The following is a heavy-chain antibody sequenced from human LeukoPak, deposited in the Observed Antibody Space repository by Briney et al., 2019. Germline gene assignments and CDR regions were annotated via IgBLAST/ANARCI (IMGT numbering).Heavy chain of an antibody. D-gene: IGHD2-2*02. CDR1: GYTFTSYD. J-gene: IGHJ6*03. V-gene: IGHV1-8*01. CDR3: ARGQLGYCSSTSCYTNYYYYYMDV. CDR2: MNPNSGNT. Sequence: ASVKVSCKASGYTFTSYDTNWVRQATGQGLEWMGWMNPNSGNTGYAQKFQGRVTMTRNTSISTAYMELSSLRSEDTAVYYCARGQLGYCSSTSCYTNYYYYYMDVWGKGTTVTISS.